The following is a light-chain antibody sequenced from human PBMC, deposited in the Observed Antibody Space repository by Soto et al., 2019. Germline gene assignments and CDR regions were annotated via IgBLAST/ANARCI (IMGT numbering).Light chain of an antibody. CDR1: QSFRGL. V-gene: IGKV3-11*01. J-gene: IGKJ5*01. CDR2: AAS. Sequence: VLTQSPVTPSFSPGESATLSCGASQSFRGLLAWYPQKPGPSPRLLLYAASTRATGIPPRFSGMGSGTHFHLTISSLEPVVSADYYSQHRHMWPITFAQGTRPEVK. CDR3: QHRHMWPIT.